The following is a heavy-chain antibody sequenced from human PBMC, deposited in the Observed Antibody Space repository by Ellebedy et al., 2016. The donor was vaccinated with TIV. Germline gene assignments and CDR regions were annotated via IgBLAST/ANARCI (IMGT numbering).Heavy chain of an antibody. Sequence: SLKISCAASGFKFGDYYMSWVRQAPGKGLEWVPGISKNSGSVGYADPVKGRFTISRDNAKNTLYLQMNSLTAEDTAVYYCARDGRRGWDFDYWGQGTLVTVSA. V-gene: IGHV3-9*01. CDR3: ARDGRRGWDFDY. CDR2: ISKNSGSV. CDR1: GFKFGDYY. D-gene: IGHD6-19*01. J-gene: IGHJ4*02.